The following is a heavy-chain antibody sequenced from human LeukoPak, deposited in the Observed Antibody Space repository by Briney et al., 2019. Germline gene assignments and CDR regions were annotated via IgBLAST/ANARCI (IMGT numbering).Heavy chain of an antibody. CDR2: IKQDGSEK. Sequence: GGSLRLSCAASGFIFSNYWMSWVRQAPGKGLEWVANIKQDGSEKYYVDSLKGRFTISRDNAKYSLYLQMNSLRVEDTAVYYCARGGNSSWDYWGQGALVTVSS. V-gene: IGHV3-7*01. CDR1: GFIFSNYW. D-gene: IGHD6-6*01. J-gene: IGHJ4*02. CDR3: ARGGNSSWDY.